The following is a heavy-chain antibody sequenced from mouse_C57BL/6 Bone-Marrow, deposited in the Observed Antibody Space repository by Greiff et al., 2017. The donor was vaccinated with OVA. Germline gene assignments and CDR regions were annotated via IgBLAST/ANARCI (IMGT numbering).Heavy chain of an antibody. Sequence: VQLQQSGAELVRPGASVKLSCKASGYTFTDYYINWVKQRPGQGLEWIARIYPGSGNTYYNEKFKGKATLTAEKSSSTAYMQLSSLTSEDSAVYFCARSNRRDYAMDYWGQGTSVTVSS. CDR1: GYTFTDYY. J-gene: IGHJ4*01. CDR3: ARSNRRDYAMDY. D-gene: IGHD5-2*01. CDR2: IYPGSGNT. V-gene: IGHV1-76*01.